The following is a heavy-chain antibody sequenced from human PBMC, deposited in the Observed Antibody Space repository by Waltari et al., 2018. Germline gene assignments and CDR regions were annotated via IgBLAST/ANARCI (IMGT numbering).Heavy chain of an antibody. D-gene: IGHD3-3*01. CDR1: GDSIPSRNYY. V-gene: IGHV4-39*01. J-gene: IGHJ5*02. CDR2: IYYSGTD. CDR3: ARLLPYDFWSSYSGWFDP. Sequence: QLHLQESGPILVKPSETLSLTCTVSGDSIPSRNYYWGWIRQSPGKGLEWIGIIYYSGTDYYNPSLKSRVTISVDSSKNQFSLKVNSVTVADTAVYYCARLLPYDFWSSYSGWFDPWGQGVLVTVSS.